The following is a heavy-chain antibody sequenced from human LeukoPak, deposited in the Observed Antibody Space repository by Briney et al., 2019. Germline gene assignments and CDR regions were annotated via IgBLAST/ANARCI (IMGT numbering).Heavy chain of an antibody. V-gene: IGHV1-69*04. D-gene: IGHD6-13*01. Sequence: ASVKVSCKASGGTFSSYAISWVRQAPGQGLEWMGRIIPILGIANYAQKFQGRVTITADKSTSTAYMELSSLRSEDTAVYYCARVSGGGAAAGTGYFDYWGQGTLVTVSS. CDR3: ARVSGGGAAAGTGYFDY. CDR1: GGTFSSYA. J-gene: IGHJ4*02. CDR2: IIPILGIA.